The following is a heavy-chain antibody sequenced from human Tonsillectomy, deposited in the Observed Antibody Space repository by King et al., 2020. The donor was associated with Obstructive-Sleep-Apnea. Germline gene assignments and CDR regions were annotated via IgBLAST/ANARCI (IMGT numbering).Heavy chain of an antibody. CDR3: ARGVREYYGMDV. CDR1: GGSISSSSYY. Sequence: QLQESGPGLVKPSETLSLTCTVSGGSISSSSYYCDWIRQPPGKGLEWIGSIYYSGSTYYNPSLKSRVTISADTSKNQVSLRLSSVTAADTAVYYCARGVREYYGMDVWGQGTTVTVSS. J-gene: IGHJ6*02. D-gene: IGHD3-10*01. CDR2: IYYSGST. V-gene: IGHV4-39*07.